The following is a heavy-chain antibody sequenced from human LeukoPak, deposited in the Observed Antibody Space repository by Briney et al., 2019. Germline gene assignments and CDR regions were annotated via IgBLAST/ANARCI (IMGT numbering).Heavy chain of an antibody. J-gene: IGHJ4*02. Sequence: QAGGSLRLSCAASGFTFSSYWMPWVRQAPGKGLVWVSRINSDGSSTSYADSVKGRFTISRDNAKNTLYLQMNSLRAEDTAVYYCARGQVAVAVDYWGQGTLVTVSS. CDR1: GFTFSSYW. V-gene: IGHV3-74*01. D-gene: IGHD6-19*01. CDR3: ARGQVAVAVDY. CDR2: INSDGSST.